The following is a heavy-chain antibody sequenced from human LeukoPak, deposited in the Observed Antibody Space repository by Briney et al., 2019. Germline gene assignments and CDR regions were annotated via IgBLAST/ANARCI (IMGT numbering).Heavy chain of an antibody. Sequence: GGSLRLSCAASGFTFTSAMRWVRQAPGKGLEWVSSITGSGDATFYAESVRGRFTISRGNSKNTLYLEMNSLRAEDTAVYYCAKGVSQPKYYFEYWGRGTLVTVSS. D-gene: IGHD5/OR15-5a*01. CDR3: AKGVSQPKYYFEY. CDR1: GFTFTSA. J-gene: IGHJ4*02. CDR2: ITGSGDAT. V-gene: IGHV3-23*01.